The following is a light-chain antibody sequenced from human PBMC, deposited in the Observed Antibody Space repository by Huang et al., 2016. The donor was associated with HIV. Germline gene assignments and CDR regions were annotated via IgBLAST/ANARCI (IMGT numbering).Light chain of an antibody. V-gene: IGKV4-1*01. J-gene: IGKJ4*01. CDR2: WAS. CDR1: QSLLHSSNSRNY. CDR3: QQYYSTPLT. Sequence: DIVMTQSPDSLAVSLGARATINCKSSQSLLHSSNSRNYLAWYQQKVGQPPKLLMYWASTRQSGVPDRFRGSGSGTDFTLSISGLQAEDVATYYCQQYYSTPLTFGGGTKVEIK.